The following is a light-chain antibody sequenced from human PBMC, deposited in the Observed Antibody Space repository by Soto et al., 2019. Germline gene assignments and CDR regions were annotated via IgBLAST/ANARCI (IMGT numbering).Light chain of an antibody. V-gene: IGKV3-20*01. Sequence: EIVLTQCPGTLSLSPGERATLSCRASQGVSSSYLAWYQQKPGQAPRLLIYDTSSRATGIPDRFSGSGSGTDFTLTISRLEPEDFAVYYCQQYGTSPMYTFGQGTKLEIK. CDR3: QQYGTSPMYT. CDR1: QGVSSSY. J-gene: IGKJ2*01. CDR2: DTS.